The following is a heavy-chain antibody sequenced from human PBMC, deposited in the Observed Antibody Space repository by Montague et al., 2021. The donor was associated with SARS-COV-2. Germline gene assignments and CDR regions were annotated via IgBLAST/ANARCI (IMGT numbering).Heavy chain of an antibody. CDR1: GGSISSGSYD. CDR3: ARAHSGSWAHLDN. V-gene: IGHV4-61*02. Sequence: TLSLTCTVSGGSISSGSYDWSWIRQPAGKGLEWIGRIYTSGTTDYXXXLKSRVTISVDTSKNQFSLKLTSVTAVDTAVYYCARAHSGSWAHLDNWGQGSLVTVSS. J-gene: IGHJ4*02. CDR2: IYTSGTT. D-gene: IGHD5-12*01.